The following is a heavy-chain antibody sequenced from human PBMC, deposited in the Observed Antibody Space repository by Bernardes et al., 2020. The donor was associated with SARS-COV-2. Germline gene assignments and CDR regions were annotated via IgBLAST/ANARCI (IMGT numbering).Heavy chain of an antibody. D-gene: IGHD2-2*01. Sequence: ASVKVSCQASGYSFTDYYIHWVRQSPGQGLECMGWINPENAFTNYAPKFQGRVTMTRDTAINTVYMESRGLRSDDTAIYYCARHPCSSCFGAWFDPWGQGTVVTVSS. CDR3: ARHPCSSCFGAWFDP. CDR2: INPENAFT. CDR1: GYSFTDYY. V-gene: IGHV1-2*02. J-gene: IGHJ5*02.